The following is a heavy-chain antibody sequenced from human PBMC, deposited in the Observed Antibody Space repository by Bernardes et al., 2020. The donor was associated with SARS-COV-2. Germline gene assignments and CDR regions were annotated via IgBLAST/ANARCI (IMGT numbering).Heavy chain of an antibody. J-gene: IGHJ6*02. CDR2: MYISGSS. CDR3: ARGGRFSYGDLYYGLDV. CDR1: GGSISRGSYH. Sequence: SETLSLTCTVSGGSISRGSYHWNWVRQPAGKGLEWIGRMYISGSSKYNPSLKSRVTISVDTSKNHFSLKLSSVTAADTAVYYCARGGRFSYGDLYYGLDVWGQGTTVSVSS. V-gene: IGHV4-61*02. D-gene: IGHD5-18*01.